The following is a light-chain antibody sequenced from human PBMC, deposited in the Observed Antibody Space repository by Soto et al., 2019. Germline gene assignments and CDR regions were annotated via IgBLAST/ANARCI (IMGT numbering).Light chain of an antibody. V-gene: IGLV2-8*01. Sequence: QSVLTQPPSASGSPGQSVAISCTGTSSDVGGYSYVSWYQQHPGKAPKLMIYEVSKRPSGVPDRFSGSKSGNTASLTVSRLQAEDEADYYCSSYVGSNNFYVFGTGTKVTVL. CDR3: SSYVGSNNFYV. CDR1: SSDVGGYSY. J-gene: IGLJ1*01. CDR2: EVS.